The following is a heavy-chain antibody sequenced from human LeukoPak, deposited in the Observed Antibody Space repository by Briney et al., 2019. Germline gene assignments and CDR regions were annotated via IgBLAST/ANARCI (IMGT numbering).Heavy chain of an antibody. D-gene: IGHD2/OR15-2a*01. Sequence: GGSLRLSCAASGFTFTNAWMNWVRQAPGKGLEWVGRIKSKTDGGTTDYAAPVKGRFTISRDDSENTLYLQVNSLKTEDTAVYYCTRIFRTAHFDYRGQGTPVTVSS. CDR2: IKSKTDGGTT. V-gene: IGHV3-15*07. CDR1: GFTFTNAW. CDR3: TRIFRTAHFDY. J-gene: IGHJ4*02.